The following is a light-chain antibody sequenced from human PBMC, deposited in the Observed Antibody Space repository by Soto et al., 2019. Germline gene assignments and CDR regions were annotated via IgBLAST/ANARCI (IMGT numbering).Light chain of an antibody. CDR1: QGIGVY. V-gene: IGKV1-27*01. CDR3: QKYNSAALT. CDR2: AAS. Sequence: DIQMTQSPSSLSASFGDRVTITCRASQGIGVYLAWFQQKPGNAPKLLIYAASTLQSGVPARFSGSGSGTDFTLTISSLQPEDVATYYCQKYNSAALTFGGGTKVEIK. J-gene: IGKJ4*01.